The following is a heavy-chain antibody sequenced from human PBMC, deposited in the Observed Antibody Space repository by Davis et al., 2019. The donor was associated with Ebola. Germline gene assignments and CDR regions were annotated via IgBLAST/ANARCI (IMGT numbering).Heavy chain of an antibody. CDR1: GYTFTSYG. D-gene: IGHD1-1*01. CDR3: AREGPNWANFDY. J-gene: IGHJ4*02. V-gene: IGHV1-18*01. CDR2: ISAYNGNT. Sequence: ASVQVSCKASGYTFTSYGISWVRQAPGQGLEWMGWISAYNGNTNYAQKLQGRVTMTTDTSTSTAYMELSRLRSDDTAVYYCAREGPNWANFDYWGQGTLVTVSS.